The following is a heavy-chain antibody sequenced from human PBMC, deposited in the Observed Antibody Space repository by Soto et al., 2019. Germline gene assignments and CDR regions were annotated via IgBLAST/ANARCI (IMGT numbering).Heavy chain of an antibody. CDR1: GFTFSSYS. D-gene: IGHD6-6*01. Sequence: EVQLVESGGGLVKPGGSLRLSCAASGFTFSSYSMNWVRQAPGKGLEWVSSISSSSFSINYADSVKGRFSISRDNAQNSLHLQMNNLRAEETAVYYCARNEASNLYGMDVWGQGTTVTVSS. CDR3: ARNEASNLYGMDV. J-gene: IGHJ6*02. CDR2: ISSSSFSI. V-gene: IGHV3-21*02.